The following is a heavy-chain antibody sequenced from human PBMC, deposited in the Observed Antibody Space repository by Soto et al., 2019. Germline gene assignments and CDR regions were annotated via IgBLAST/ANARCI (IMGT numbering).Heavy chain of an antibody. D-gene: IGHD6-19*01. J-gene: IGHJ4*02. CDR3: AKDHVAVAGKASWYFDS. V-gene: IGHV3-23*01. CDR1: GFTLSSYA. Sequence: EVQVLESGGGLVQPGGSLRLSCAASGFTLSSYAMSWVRQAPGKGLEWVSSISSTAGGTYYADSAKGRFTISRDNSQNTLYLQMNSLRAEDTAVYFCAKDHVAVAGKASWYFDSLGQGTLVTVSS. CDR2: ISSTAGGT.